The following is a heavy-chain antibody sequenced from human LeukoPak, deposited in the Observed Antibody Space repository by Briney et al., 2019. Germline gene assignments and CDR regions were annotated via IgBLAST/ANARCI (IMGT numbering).Heavy chain of an antibody. V-gene: IGHV4-34*01. J-gene: IGHJ6*03. CDR1: GGSFSGYY. Sequence: PSQTLSLTCAVYGGSFSGYYWSWIRQPPGKGLEWIGETNHSGSTNYNPSLKSRVTISVDTSKNQFSLKLSSVTAADTAVYYCARAPKYDFWSGYFESNYYYYMDVWGKGTTVTVSS. D-gene: IGHD3-3*01. CDR3: ARAPKYDFWSGYFESNYYYYMDV. CDR2: TNHSGST.